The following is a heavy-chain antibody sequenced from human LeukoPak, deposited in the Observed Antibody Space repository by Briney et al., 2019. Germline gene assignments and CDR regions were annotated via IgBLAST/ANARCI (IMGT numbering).Heavy chain of an antibody. V-gene: IGHV3-7*01. J-gene: IGHJ4*02. CDR2: IKDDGTEK. D-gene: IGHD1-26*01. CDR1: GFTFSSYW. CDR3: ARERLYGASALDY. Sequence: GGSLRLSCAASGFTFSSYWMSWVRQAPGKGLERVANIKDDGTEKHYVDSLRGRFTISRDNSKDPLYLQINSLRAEDTAVYYCARERLYGASALDYWGQGTVVTVFS.